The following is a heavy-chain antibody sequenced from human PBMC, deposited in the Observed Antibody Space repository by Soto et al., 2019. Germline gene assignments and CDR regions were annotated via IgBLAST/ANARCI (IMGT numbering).Heavy chain of an antibody. J-gene: IGHJ6*02. CDR1: GFTFSSYA. D-gene: IGHD3-10*01. CDR2: LSGSGGST. V-gene: IGHV3-23*01. CDR3: AKGGLYGSGSYYNAGNYYYYGMDV. Sequence: QPGGSLRLSCAASGFTFSSYAMTWVRQAPGKGLEWVSSLSGSGGSTYYADSVKGRFTISRDNSKNTLYLQMTSLRAEDTAVYYCAKGGLYGSGSYYNAGNYYYYGMDVWGQGTTVTVSS.